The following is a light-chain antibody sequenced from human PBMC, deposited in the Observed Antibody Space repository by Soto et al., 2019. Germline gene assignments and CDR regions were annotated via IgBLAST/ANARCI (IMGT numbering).Light chain of an antibody. CDR2: SAS. Sequence: NLVTQSPASXWAGSRDRVPTPCRVSQGISSYLNWYRQTPGKXPXXXIYSASNSQSGVTSRFSGSGYGTDFTLTSRSLQTEDGATYYGIRTSSGHTVGQGTRLEI. CDR1: QGISSY. CDR3: IRTSSGHT. J-gene: IGKJ5*01. V-gene: IGKV1-27*01.